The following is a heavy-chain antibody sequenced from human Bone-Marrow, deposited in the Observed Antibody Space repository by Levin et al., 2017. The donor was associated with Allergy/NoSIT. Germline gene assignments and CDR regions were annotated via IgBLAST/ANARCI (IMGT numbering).Heavy chain of an antibody. D-gene: IGHD1-7*01. J-gene: IGHJ4*02. CDR2: FDPEDGET. CDR1: GYTLTELS. CDR3: ATDRPFNWNYGY. Sequence: ASVKVSCKVSGYTLTELSMHWVRQAPGKGLEWMGGFDPEDGETIYAQKFQGRVTMTEDTSTDTAYMELSSLRSEDTAVYYCATDRPFNWNYGYWGQGTLVTVSS. V-gene: IGHV1-24*01.